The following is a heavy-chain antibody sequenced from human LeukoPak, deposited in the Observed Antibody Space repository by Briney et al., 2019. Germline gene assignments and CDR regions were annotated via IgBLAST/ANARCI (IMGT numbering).Heavy chain of an antibody. CDR1: GGSISSYY. CDR2: IYTSGST. D-gene: IGHD1-26*01. CDR3: ARVSLGATHRSDI. J-gene: IGHJ3*02. Sequence: SETLSLTCTVSGGSISSYYWSWIRQSAGKGLAWIGRIYTSGSTNYNPSLKSRVTISVDRSKNQFSLKLSSVTAADTAVYYCARVSLGATHRSDIWGQGTMVTVSS. V-gene: IGHV4-4*07.